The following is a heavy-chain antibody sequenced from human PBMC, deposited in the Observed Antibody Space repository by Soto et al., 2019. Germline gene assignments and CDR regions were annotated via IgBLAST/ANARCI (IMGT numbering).Heavy chain of an antibody. CDR3: ASLYCSGGSCYSVYNWFDP. J-gene: IGHJ5*02. CDR2: IIPIFGTA. D-gene: IGHD2-15*01. Sequence: SVKVSCKASGGTFSSYAISWVRQAPGQGLEWMGGIIPIFGTANYAQKFQGRVTITADESTSAAYMELSSLRSEDTAVYYCASLYCSGGSCYSVYNWFDPWGQGTLVTVSS. V-gene: IGHV1-69*13. CDR1: GGTFSSYA.